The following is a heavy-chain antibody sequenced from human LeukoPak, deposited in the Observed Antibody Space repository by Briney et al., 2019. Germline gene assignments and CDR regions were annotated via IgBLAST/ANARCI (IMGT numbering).Heavy chain of an antibody. V-gene: IGHV4-34*01. CDR3: ATAGSMIVVGDAFDI. D-gene: IGHD3-22*01. Sequence: PSETLSLTCAVYGGSFSGYYWSWIRQPPGKGLEWIGEINHSGSTNYNPSLKSRVTISVDTSKNQFSLKLSSVTAADTAVYYCATAGSMIVVGDAFDIWGQGTMVTVSS. J-gene: IGHJ3*02. CDR1: GGSFSGYY. CDR2: INHSGST.